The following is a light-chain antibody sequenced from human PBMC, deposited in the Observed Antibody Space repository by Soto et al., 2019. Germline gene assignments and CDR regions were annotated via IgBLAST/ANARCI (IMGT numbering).Light chain of an antibody. CDR3: MQRLEFPPT. CDR1: QSLLDSDDGNTY. CDR2: TVS. V-gene: IGKV2-40*01. J-gene: IGKJ2*01. Sequence: DIVMTQTPDSLPVTPGEPASISCRSSQSLLDSDDGNTYLDWYLQKPGQSPQLLIYTVSYRASGVPDRFSGSGSGTDFTLKISRVEAEDVGVYYCMQRLEFPPTFGQGTKLEIK.